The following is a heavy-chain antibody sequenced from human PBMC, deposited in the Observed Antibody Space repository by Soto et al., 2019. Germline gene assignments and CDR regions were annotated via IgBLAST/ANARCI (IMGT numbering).Heavy chain of an antibody. CDR3: AKDQVDEVATSKDAVDV. Sequence: EVQLLESGGGLVQPGGSLRLSCAASGFTFSSCAMTWVRQAPGKGLEWVSATSGSGGSTYYADSVKGRFTISRDNSKNRLCLKMNSLGADDTAVYYCAKDQVDEVATSKDAVDVWGQGTMVAVSS. D-gene: IGHD5-12*01. V-gene: IGHV3-23*01. J-gene: IGHJ3*01. CDR2: TSGSGGST. CDR1: GFTFSSCA.